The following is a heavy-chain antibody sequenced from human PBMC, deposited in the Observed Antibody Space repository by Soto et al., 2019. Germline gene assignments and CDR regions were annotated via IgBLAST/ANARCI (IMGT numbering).Heavy chain of an antibody. J-gene: IGHJ4*02. Sequence: QVQLVQSGPEVKMPGASVNVSCKASGYTFTSYGINWVRQAPGQGLEWMGRVSTYNGNTKYAQKFQGRVTMTTDKSTTTVYMHLGSRRSDDAAVYYCSREMGLTAATLFGYWGQGTVVTVS. V-gene: IGHV1-18*01. CDR1: GYTFTSYG. CDR3: SREMGLTAATLFGY. D-gene: IGHD2-15*01. CDR2: VSTYNGNT.